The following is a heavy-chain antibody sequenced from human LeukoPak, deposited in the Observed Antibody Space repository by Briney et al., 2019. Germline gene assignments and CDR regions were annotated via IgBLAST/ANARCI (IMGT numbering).Heavy chain of an antibody. V-gene: IGHV1-2*02. Sequence: ASVKVSCKASGYTFTGYYMHWVRQAPGQGLEWLGWINPNSGGTNYAQKFQGRVTMTRDTSISTAYMELSRLRSDDTAVYYCATDPLGTAMDFNKDYWGQGTLVTVSS. CDR1: GYTFTGYY. J-gene: IGHJ4*02. CDR2: INPNSGGT. D-gene: IGHD5-18*01. CDR3: ATDPLGTAMDFNKDY.